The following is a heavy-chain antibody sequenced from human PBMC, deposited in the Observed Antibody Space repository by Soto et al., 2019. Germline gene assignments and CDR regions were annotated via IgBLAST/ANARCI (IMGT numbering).Heavy chain of an antibody. Sequence: EVQLLESGGGSIQPGGSLRLSCAASGFNFRTYAMSWVRQTAGKGLEWISTVTGSGGNTYYAASVKGRFTVSRDNAQNTVDLNMSGLRAEDTAIYSGARTLYDHLTGYGYWGQGTVVTVSS. CDR3: ARTLYDHLTGYGY. D-gene: IGHD3-9*01. CDR1: GFNFRTYA. V-gene: IGHV3-23*01. CDR2: VTGSGGNT. J-gene: IGHJ4*02.